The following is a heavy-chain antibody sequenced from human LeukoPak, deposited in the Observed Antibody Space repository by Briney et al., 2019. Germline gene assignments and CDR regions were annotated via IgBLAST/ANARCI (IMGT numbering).Heavy chain of an antibody. V-gene: IGHV4-30-2*01. D-gene: IGHD3-9*01. Sequence: PSQTLSLTCAVSGGSISSGGYSWSWIRQPPGKGLEWIGYIYHSGSTYYSPSLKSRVTISVDRSKNQFSLKLSSVTAADTAVYYCARSHGDYDIFSFDPWGQGTLVTVSS. CDR3: ARSHGDYDIFSFDP. CDR1: GGSISSGGYS. CDR2: IYHSGST. J-gene: IGHJ5*02.